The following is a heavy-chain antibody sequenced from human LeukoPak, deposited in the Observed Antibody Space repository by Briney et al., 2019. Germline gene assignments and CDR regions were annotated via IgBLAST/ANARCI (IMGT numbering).Heavy chain of an antibody. J-gene: IGHJ3*02. CDR3: ARSGPENAFDI. Sequence: PSETLSLTCAVYGGSFSGYHWSWIRQPPGKGLEWIGEINHSGSTNYNPSLKSRVTISVDTSKNQFSLKLSSVTAADTAVYYCARSGPENAFDIWGQGTMVTVSS. D-gene: IGHD5-12*01. CDR1: GGSFSGYH. CDR2: INHSGST. V-gene: IGHV4-34*01.